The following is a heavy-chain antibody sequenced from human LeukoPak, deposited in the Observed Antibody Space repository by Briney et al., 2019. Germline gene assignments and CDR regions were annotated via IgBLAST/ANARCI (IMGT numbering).Heavy chain of an antibody. CDR3: ARRGYRAHASGDDAFDI. CDR2: ISVYNGNT. J-gene: IGHJ3*02. V-gene: IGHV1-18*04. CDR1: GYTFTNYG. Sequence: ASVKVSCKASGYTFTNYGISWVRQAPGQGLECVGWISVYNGNTRYTQNLQGRVTMTTDTSTSTAYMEPRSLRSDDTAVYYCARRGYRAHASGDDAFDIWGQGTMATVSS. D-gene: IGHD5-18*01.